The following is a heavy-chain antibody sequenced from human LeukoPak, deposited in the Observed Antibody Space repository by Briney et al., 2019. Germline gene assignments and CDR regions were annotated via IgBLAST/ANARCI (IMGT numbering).Heavy chain of an antibody. CDR3: ARGGTYYYQYYYMDV. J-gene: IGHJ6*03. CDR1: QFTFSRHA. V-gene: IGHV3-30*01. Sequence: GGSLRLSCAASQFTFSRHAMNWVRQAPGKGLDWVAVMSFDGSHIYYADSVKGRFTISRDNSKNTLFLQMNSLNADDTAVYYCARGGTYYYQYYYMDVWGKGTTVTVSS. CDR2: MSFDGSHI. D-gene: IGHD3-16*01.